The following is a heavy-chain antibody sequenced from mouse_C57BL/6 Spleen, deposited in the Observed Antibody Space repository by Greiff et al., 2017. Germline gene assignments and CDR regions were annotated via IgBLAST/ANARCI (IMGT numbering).Heavy chain of an antibody. CDR1: GYTFTDYY. J-gene: IGHJ3*01. V-gene: IGHV1-19*01. CDR3: ARRDYGYGWVAY. D-gene: IGHD2-2*01. CDR2: INPYNGGT. Sequence: VQLQQSGPVLVKPGASVKMSCKASGYTFTDYYMHWVKQSHGKSLEWIGVINPYNGGTSYNQKFKGKATLTVDKSSSTAYMELNSLTSEDSAVYDCARRDYGYGWVAYWGQGTLVTVSA.